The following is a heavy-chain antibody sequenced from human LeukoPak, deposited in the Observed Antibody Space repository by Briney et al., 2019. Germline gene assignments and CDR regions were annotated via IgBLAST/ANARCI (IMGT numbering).Heavy chain of an antibody. CDR2: ISYDGSNK. J-gene: IGHJ4*02. CDR1: GFTFSSYA. D-gene: IGHD3-9*01. V-gene: IGHV3-30-3*01. CDR3: ARELLDYDILTGWSY. Sequence: GGSLRLSCAASGFTFSSYAMSWVRQAPGKGLEWVAVISYDGSNKYYADSVKGRFTISSDNSKNTLYLQMNSLRAEDTAVYYCARELLDYDILTGWSYWGQGTLVTVSS.